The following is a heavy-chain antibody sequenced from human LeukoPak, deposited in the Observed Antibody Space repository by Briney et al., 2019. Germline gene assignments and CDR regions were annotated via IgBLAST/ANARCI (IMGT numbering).Heavy chain of an antibody. CDR2: IYYSGST. CDR1: GFTFSNYA. V-gene: IGHV4-38-2*01. D-gene: IGHD1-1*01. CDR3: ATTTIRLGY. Sequence: GSLRLSCAASGFTFSNYAMTWVRQAPGKGLEWIGSIYYSGSTYYNPSLKSRVTISIDTSKNQFSLKLSSVTAADTAVYYCATTTIRLGYWGQGTLVTVSS. J-gene: IGHJ4*02.